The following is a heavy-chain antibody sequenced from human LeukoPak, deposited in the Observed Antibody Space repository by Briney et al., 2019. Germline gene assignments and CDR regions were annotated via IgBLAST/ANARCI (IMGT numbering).Heavy chain of an antibody. CDR3: ARDQSSSWYVAWFDP. D-gene: IGHD6-13*01. Sequence: GGSLRLSCAASGFTFSSYAMSWVRQAPWKELEWVSAISGSGGSTYYADSVKGRFTISRDNSKNTLYLQMNSLRAEDTAVYYCARDQSSSWYVAWFDPWGQGTLVTVSS. CDR2: ISGSGGST. CDR1: GFTFSSYA. V-gene: IGHV3-23*01. J-gene: IGHJ5*02.